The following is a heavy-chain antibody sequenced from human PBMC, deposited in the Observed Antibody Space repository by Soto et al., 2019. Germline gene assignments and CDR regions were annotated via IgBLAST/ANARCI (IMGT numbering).Heavy chain of an antibody. V-gene: IGHV4-34*01. CDR1: GGSFSGYY. D-gene: IGHD2-2*01. Sequence: SETLSLTCAVYGGSFSGYYWSWIRQPPGKGLEWIGEINHSGSTNYNPSLKSRVTISVDTSKNQFSLKLSSVTAADTAVYYCARGLISGAPAAMLTPFDYWGQGTLVTVSS. CDR2: INHSGST. J-gene: IGHJ4*02. CDR3: ARGLISGAPAAMLTPFDY.